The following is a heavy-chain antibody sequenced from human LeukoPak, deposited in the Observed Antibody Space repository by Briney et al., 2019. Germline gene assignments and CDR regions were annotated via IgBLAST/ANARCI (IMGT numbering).Heavy chain of an antibody. CDR3: AKDPPSPTRDTFDI. CDR2: ISGSGGNT. D-gene: IGHD2-15*01. J-gene: IGHJ3*02. V-gene: IGHV3-23*01. CDR1: GFTFTSYA. Sequence: GGSLRLSCAASGFTFTSYAMSWVRQAPGKGLEWVSTISGSGGNTFYADSVKGRFTISRDNSKSTLYLQLNSLRAEDTALYYCAKDPPSPTRDTFDIWGEGTMVTVSS.